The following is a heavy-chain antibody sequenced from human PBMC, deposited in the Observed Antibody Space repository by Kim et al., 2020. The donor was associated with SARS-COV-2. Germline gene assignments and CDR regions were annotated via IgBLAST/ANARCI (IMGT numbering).Heavy chain of an antibody. Sequence: GGSLRLSCAASGFTFSSYGMHWVRQAPGKGLEWVAVISYDGSNKYYADSVKGRFTISRDNSKNTLYLQMNSLRAEDTAVYYCARGYYYDSSGYSNFDYWGQGTLVTVSS. D-gene: IGHD3-22*01. J-gene: IGHJ4*02. V-gene: IGHV3-33*05. CDR1: GFTFSSYG. CDR3: ARGYYYDSSGYSNFDY. CDR2: ISYDGSNK.